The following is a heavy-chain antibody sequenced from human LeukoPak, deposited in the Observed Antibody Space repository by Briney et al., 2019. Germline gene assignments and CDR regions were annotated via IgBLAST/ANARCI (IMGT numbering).Heavy chain of an antibody. Sequence: PGGSLRLSCVASGLTVSSYSMNWVRQAPGKGLEWVSYISSSSSTIYYADSVKGRFTISRDNAKNSLDLQMNSLRDEDTAEYYCARARASGRSGFDYWGQGTLVTVSS. CDR1: GLTVSSYS. CDR2: ISSSSSTI. V-gene: IGHV3-48*02. CDR3: ARARASGRSGFDY. J-gene: IGHJ4*02. D-gene: IGHD2-15*01.